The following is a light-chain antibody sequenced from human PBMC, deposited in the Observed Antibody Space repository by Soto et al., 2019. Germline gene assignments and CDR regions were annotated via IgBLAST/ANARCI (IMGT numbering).Light chain of an antibody. CDR3: QKYSGAPPA. V-gene: IGKV1-27*01. J-gene: IGKJ1*01. CDR2: AAS. Sequence: DIQMTQSPSSLSTSVGDRVTITCRASQAISIYLAWHQQKPGKVPKLLIYAASTLQSGVPSRFSGSGSGTDFTLTISSLQPEDVATYYCQKYSGAPPAFGQGTKVEI. CDR1: QAISIY.